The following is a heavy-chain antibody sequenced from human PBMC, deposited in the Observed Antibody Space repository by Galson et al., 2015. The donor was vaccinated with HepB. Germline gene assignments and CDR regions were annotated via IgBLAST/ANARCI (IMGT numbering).Heavy chain of an antibody. D-gene: IGHD4-17*01. CDR1: GFTFSSYS. V-gene: IGHV3-21*01. CDR2: ISSSSSYI. Sequence: SLRLSCAASGFTFSSYSMNWVRQAPGKGLEWVSSISSSSSYIYYADSVKGRFTISRDNAKNSLYLQMNSLRAEDTAVYYCAREDGEYVHFDYWGQGTLVTVSS. CDR3: AREDGEYVHFDY. J-gene: IGHJ4*02.